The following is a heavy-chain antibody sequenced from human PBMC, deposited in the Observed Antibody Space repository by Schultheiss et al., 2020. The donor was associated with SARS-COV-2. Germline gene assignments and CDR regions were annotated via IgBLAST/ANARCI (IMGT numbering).Heavy chain of an antibody. CDR1: GFTVSSNY. J-gene: IGHJ5*02. CDR3: ARVDHVLRFLRP. D-gene: IGHD3-3*01. Sequence: LRLSCAASGFTVSSNYMSWVRQSPGRGLEWVGEINHSGKTNYNPSLKSRVTISVDTSKNQFSLKLSSVTAADTAVYYCARVDHVLRFLRPWGQGTLVTVSS. CDR2: INHSGKT. V-gene: IGHV4-34*09.